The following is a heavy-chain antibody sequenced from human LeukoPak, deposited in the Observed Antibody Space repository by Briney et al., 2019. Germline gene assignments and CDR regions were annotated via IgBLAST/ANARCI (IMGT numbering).Heavy chain of an antibody. D-gene: IGHD3-3*01. CDR2: ISSSSSYI. J-gene: IGHJ5*02. V-gene: IGHV3-21*01. CDR3: ARDLNDFWSGYLNWFDP. CDR1: GFTLSSYS. Sequence: GGSLRLSCAASGFTLSSYSMNWVRQAPGKGLEWVSSISSSSSYIYYADSVKGRFTISRDNAKNSLYLQMNSLRAEDTAVYYCARDLNDFWSGYLNWFDPWGQGTLDTVSS.